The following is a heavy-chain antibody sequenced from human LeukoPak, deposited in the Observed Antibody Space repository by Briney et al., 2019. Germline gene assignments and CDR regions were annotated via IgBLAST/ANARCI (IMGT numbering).Heavy chain of an antibody. CDR3: ARYASGGYYFDY. V-gene: IGHV4-59*08. Sequence: SETLSLTCTVSGGSITSYYWRWVRQPPGKGLEWIGYIYYSGSTNYNPSLKSRVTISVDTSKNQFSLRLSSMTAADTAVYYCARYASGGYYFDYWGQGTLVTVSS. D-gene: IGHD6-19*01. CDR2: IYYSGST. J-gene: IGHJ4*02. CDR1: GGSITSYY.